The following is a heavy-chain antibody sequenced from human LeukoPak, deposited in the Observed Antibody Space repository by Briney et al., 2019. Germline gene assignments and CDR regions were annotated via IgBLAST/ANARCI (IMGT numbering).Heavy chain of an antibody. D-gene: IGHD3-3*01. CDR1: GFTFSSYW. CDR2: INSDGSST. J-gene: IGHJ4*02. Sequence: PGGSLRLXCAASGFTFSSYWMHWVRQAPGKGLVWVSRINSDGSSTSYADSVKGRFTISRDNAKNTLYLQMNSLRAEDTAVYYCARGPPDFWSGYSLDYWGQGTLVTVSS. CDR3: ARGPPDFWSGYSLDY. V-gene: IGHV3-74*01.